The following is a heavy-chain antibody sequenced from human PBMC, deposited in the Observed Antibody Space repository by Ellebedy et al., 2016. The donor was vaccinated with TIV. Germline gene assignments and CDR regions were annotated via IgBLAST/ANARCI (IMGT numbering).Heavy chain of an antibody. Sequence: GGSLRLSCVASGFTVSSNYMFWVRQAPGKGLEWVALQHSTDIPYYADSVRGRFTVSRDDSQNKFFLQINNLRGDDTAVYYCARTDCSGRSCYSFFNHWGQGTLVTVSS. D-gene: IGHD2-8*02. V-gene: IGHV3-53*01. CDR2: QHSTDIP. J-gene: IGHJ1*01. CDR1: GFTVSSNY. CDR3: ARTDCSGRSCYSFFNH.